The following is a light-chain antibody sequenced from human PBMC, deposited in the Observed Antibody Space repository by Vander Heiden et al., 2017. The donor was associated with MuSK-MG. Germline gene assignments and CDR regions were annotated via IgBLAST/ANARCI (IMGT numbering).Light chain of an antibody. J-gene: IGKJ3*01. V-gene: IGKV1-33*01. CDR1: QDISNY. Sequence: DIQMTQSPSSLSASVGDRVTITCQASQDISNYLNWYQQKPGKAPKLLIYDASNLETGVPSRFSGSGSGTDFTFTISSLQPEDIATYYCQQYDNLPPGVTFGPGTKVDIE. CDR3: QQYDNLPPGVT. CDR2: DAS.